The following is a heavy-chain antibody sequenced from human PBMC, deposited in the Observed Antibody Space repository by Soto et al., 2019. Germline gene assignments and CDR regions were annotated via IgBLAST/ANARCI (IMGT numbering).Heavy chain of an antibody. CDR1: GFTFSSYA. D-gene: IGHD3-22*01. CDR2: ISGSGGST. V-gene: IGHV3-23*01. J-gene: IGHJ4*02. Sequence: GGSLRLSCAASGFTFSSYAMSWVRQAPGKGLDWFSVISGSGGSTYYAASVKGRFTISRDNSKNTLYLQMNSLRAEDTAVYYCAKDSYTYYYDSSGYYYFDYWGQGTLVTVSS. CDR3: AKDSYTYYYDSSGYYYFDY.